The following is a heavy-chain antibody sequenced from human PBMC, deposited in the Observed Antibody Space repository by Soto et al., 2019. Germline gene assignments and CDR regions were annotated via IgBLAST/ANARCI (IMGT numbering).Heavy chain of an antibody. D-gene: IGHD5-18*01. V-gene: IGHV3-9*01. CDR1: GFTFDDYA. Sequence: GGSLRLSCAASGFTFDDYAMHWVRQAPGKGLEWVSGISWNSGSIGYADSVKGRFTISRDNAKNSLYLQMNSLRAEDTALYYCAKSRSYGYYLDYWGQGTLVTVSS. CDR2: ISWNSGSI. CDR3: AKSRSYGYYLDY. J-gene: IGHJ4*02.